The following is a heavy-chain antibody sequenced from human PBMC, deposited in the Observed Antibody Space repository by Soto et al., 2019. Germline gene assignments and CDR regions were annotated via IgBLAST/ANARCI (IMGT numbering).Heavy chain of an antibody. CDR2: IRSKAKGYAT. CDR1: GFTFSDSS. J-gene: IGHJ4*02. V-gene: IGHV3-73*02. D-gene: IGHD6-25*01. CDR3: TSPERGTSGRDY. Sequence: EVQLVESGGGLVQPGGSLVLSCAASGFTFSDSSMHWVRQASGKGLEWVGRIRSKAKGYATAYAASVKGRFTVSRDDSKSTAYLQMNSLETEDAAVYCCTSPERGTSGRDYWGRGILVTVSS.